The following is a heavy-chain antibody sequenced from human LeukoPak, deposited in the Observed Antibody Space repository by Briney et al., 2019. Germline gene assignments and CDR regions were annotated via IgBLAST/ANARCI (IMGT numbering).Heavy chain of an antibody. CDR2: ISGSGAST. V-gene: IGHV3-23*01. D-gene: IGHD3-9*01. CDR1: GFTFSNYA. J-gene: IGHJ4*02. Sequence: GGSLRLSCAASGFTFSNYAMNWVRQAPGKGLEWVSGISGSGASTYYADSVKGRFTLSRDNSKNTLYVQMNSLRAEDTAVYYCAKDDYDILTGYFLFDYWGQGTLVTVSS. CDR3: AKDDYDILTGYFLFDY.